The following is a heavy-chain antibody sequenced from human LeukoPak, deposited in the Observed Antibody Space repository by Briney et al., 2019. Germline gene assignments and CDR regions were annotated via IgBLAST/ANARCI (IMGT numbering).Heavy chain of an antibody. CDR1: GGSFSGYY. Sequence: TTSETLSLTCAVYGGSFSGYYWSWIRQPPGKGLEWIGEINHSGSTNYNPSLKSRVTISVDTSKNQFSLKLSSVTAADTAVYYCARRRYDYVWGSYPTYYFDYWGQGTLVTVSS. D-gene: IGHD3-16*01. J-gene: IGHJ4*02. CDR2: INHSGST. CDR3: ARRRYDYVWGSYPTYYFDY. V-gene: IGHV4-34*01.